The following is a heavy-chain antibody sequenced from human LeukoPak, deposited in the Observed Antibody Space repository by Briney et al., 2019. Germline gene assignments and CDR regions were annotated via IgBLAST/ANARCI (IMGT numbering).Heavy chain of an antibody. D-gene: IGHD3-10*01. Sequence: SETLSLTCAVYGGSFSGYYWSWIRQPPGKGLEWIGEINHSGSTNYNPSLKSRVTISVDTSKNQFSLKLSSVTAADTAVYYRARGRTMVRGTPFDYWGQGTLVTVSS. CDR2: INHSGST. CDR1: GGSFSGYY. CDR3: ARGRTMVRGTPFDY. V-gene: IGHV4-34*01. J-gene: IGHJ4*02.